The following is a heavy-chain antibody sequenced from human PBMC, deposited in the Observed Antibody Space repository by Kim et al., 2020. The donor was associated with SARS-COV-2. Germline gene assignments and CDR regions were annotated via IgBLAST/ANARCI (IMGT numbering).Heavy chain of an antibody. Sequence: KFPGRVTITADEATSTAYMELSSLRSEDTAVYYCARTQRGGYYYYYGMDVWGQGTTVTVSS. J-gene: IGHJ6*02. V-gene: IGHV1-69*01. D-gene: IGHD1-1*01. CDR3: ARTQRGGYYYYYGMDV.